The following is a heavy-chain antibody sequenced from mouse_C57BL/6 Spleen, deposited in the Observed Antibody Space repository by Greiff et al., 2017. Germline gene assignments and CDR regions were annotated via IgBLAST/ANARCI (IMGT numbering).Heavy chain of an antibody. D-gene: IGHD1-1*01. CDR1: GYTFTSYG. CDR2: IYPRSGNT. Sequence: VQLQQSGAELARPGASVKLSCKASGYTFTSYGISWVKQRTGQGLEWIGEIYPRSGNTYYNEKFKGKDTLTADTSSSAAYMELRSLASEDTAVYFCASPYYYGSSSLYWYLDVWGTGTTVTVSS. V-gene: IGHV1-81*01. J-gene: IGHJ1*03. CDR3: ASPYYYGSSSLYWYLDV.